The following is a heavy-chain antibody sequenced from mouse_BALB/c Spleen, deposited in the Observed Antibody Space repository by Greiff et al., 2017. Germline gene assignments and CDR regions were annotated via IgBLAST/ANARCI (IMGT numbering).Heavy chain of an antibody. Sequence: EVQLQESGPGLVKPSQSLSLTCTVTGYSITSYYAWNWIRQFPGNKLEWMGYISYSGSTSYNPSLKSRISITRVTSKNQFFLQLNSVTTEDTATYYCAKRRSTTVYAMDDWGQGTSVTVSS. V-gene: IGHV3-2*02. D-gene: IGHD2-13*01. CDR2: ISYSGST. J-gene: IGHJ4*01. CDR3: AKRRSTTVYAMDD. CDR1: GYSITSYYA.